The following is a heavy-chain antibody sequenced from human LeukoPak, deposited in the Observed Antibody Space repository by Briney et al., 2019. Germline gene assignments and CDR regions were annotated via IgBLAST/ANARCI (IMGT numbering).Heavy chain of an antibody. V-gene: IGHV4-61*02. Sequence: SETLSLTCTVSGGSISSGSYSWSWIRQPAGKGLEWIGRSYTSGSTNYNPSLKSRVTISVDTSKNQFSLKLSSVTAADTAVYYCARLSTSDRPYYYYGMDVWGQGTTVTVSS. D-gene: IGHD2-2*01. CDR1: GGSISSGSYS. CDR2: SYTSGST. CDR3: ARLSTSDRPYYYYGMDV. J-gene: IGHJ6*02.